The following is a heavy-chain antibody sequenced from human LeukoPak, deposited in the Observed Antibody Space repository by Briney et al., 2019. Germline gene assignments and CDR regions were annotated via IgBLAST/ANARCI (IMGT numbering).Heavy chain of an antibody. Sequence: PSETLSLTCTVSGGSISSYYWSWIRQPPGKGLEWIGYIYYSGSTNYNPSLKSRVTISEDTSKNQFSLKLSSVTAADTAVYYCARDYRIAAADNWFDPWGQGTLVTVSS. J-gene: IGHJ5*02. D-gene: IGHD6-13*01. V-gene: IGHV4-59*13. CDR3: ARDYRIAAADNWFDP. CDR1: GGSISSYY. CDR2: IYYSGST.